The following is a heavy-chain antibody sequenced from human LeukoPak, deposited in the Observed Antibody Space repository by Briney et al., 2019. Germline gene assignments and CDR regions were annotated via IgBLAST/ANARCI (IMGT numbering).Heavy chain of an antibody. J-gene: IGHJ4*02. CDR1: SGSISGSDYY. CDR2: INYNGNT. D-gene: IGHD3-16*01. V-gene: IGHV4-39*02. CDR3: ARLVLSYGNAFDH. Sequence: PSETLSLTCTVSSGSISGSDYYWCWIRQPPGKGLEWIGSINYNGNTYYDSSLKSRVTISVDTSKNHFSLRLSSVTAADTAVYYCARLVLSYGNAFDHWGQGTLVTVSS.